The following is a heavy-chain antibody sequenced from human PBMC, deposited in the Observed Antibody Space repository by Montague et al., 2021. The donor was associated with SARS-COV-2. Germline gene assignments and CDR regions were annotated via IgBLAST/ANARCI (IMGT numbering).Heavy chain of an antibody. J-gene: IGHJ4*02. CDR3: ARGRQHFNMIVVVMTGGEYYFDY. Sequence: SETLSLTCTVSGGSINTRSYFWVWIRQPPGKGLEWIGEINHRGTSKYNPSLKSRVSISLDTSKNQFSLHLSSVTAADTAVYYCARGRQHFNMIVVVMTGGEYYFDYWGQGTLVTVSS. CDR2: INHRGTS. V-gene: IGHV4-39*02. CDR1: GGSINTRSYF. D-gene: IGHD3-22*01.